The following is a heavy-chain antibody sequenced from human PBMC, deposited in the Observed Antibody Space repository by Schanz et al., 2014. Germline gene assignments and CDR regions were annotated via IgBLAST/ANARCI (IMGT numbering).Heavy chain of an antibody. Sequence: QVQLVQSGAEVKKPGASVKVSCKASGYTFTSYVFSWVRQAPGQGLEWMGWISGHNGNTKYVQNFQGRVTMTTDTSTSTAYMELRSLRSDDTAVYYCASDLMAHHTILGVATYYGMDVWGQGTTVTVSS. J-gene: IGHJ6*02. CDR2: ISGHNGNT. D-gene: IGHD3-3*01. CDR1: GYTFTSYV. CDR3: ASDLMAHHTILGVATYYGMDV. V-gene: IGHV1-18*01.